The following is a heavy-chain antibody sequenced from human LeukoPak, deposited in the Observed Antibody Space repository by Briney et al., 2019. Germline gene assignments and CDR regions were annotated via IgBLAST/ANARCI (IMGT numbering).Heavy chain of an antibody. J-gene: IGHJ4*02. V-gene: IGHV3-23*01. CDR2: ISGSGDNT. Sequence: PGGSLRLSCIVSGFTFSSYAMNWVRQAPGKGLEWVAVISGSGDNTYYADSVKGRFTISRDNSNNMLYLQMNSLRAEDTAVYYCAKDPMTTVTTTAYWGQGTLVTVSS. D-gene: IGHD4-17*01. CDR3: AKDPMTTVTTTAY. CDR1: GFTFSSYA.